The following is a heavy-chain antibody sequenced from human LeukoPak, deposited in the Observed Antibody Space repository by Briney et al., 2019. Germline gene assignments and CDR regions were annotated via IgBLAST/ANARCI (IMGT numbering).Heavy chain of an antibody. Sequence: SETLSLTCTVSGGSISSYYWSWIRQPPGKGLEWIGYIYYSGSTNYNPSLKIRVTISVDTSKNQFSLKLSSVTAADTAVYYCARDAYDYVWGSYRYLDYWGQGTLVTVSS. CDR1: GGSISSYY. CDR3: ARDAYDYVWGSYRYLDY. J-gene: IGHJ4*02. V-gene: IGHV4-59*01. D-gene: IGHD3-16*02. CDR2: IYYSGST.